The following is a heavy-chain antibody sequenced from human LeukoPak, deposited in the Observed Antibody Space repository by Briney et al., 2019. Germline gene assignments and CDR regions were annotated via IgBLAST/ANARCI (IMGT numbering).Heavy chain of an antibody. D-gene: IGHD6-6*01. CDR3: ARSGAAIAARPSWWFDP. J-gene: IGHJ5*02. V-gene: IGHV1-2*02. CDR1: GYTFTGYY. CDR2: INPNSGGT. Sequence: ASVKVSCKASGYTFTGYYMHWMRQAPGQGLEWMGWINPNSGGTNYAQKFQGRVTMTRDTSISTAYMELSRLRSDDTAVYYCARSGAAIAARPSWWFDPWGQGTLVTVSS.